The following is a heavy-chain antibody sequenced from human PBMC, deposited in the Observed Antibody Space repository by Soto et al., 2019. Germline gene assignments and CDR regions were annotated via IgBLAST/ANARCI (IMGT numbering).Heavy chain of an antibody. CDR3: ARDQVVVPAVSREYYYYYGIYA. CDR2: IIPIFGTA. J-gene: IGHJ6*02. Sequence: SVKFSCTSSGVTFSSYAISWVRQAPGQGLEWMGGIIPIFGTANYAQKFQGRVTITADESTSTAYMELSSLRSEDTAVYYCARDQVVVPAVSREYYYYYGIYAFAQRTTVTVS. V-gene: IGHV1-69*13. D-gene: IGHD2-2*01. CDR1: GVTFSSYA.